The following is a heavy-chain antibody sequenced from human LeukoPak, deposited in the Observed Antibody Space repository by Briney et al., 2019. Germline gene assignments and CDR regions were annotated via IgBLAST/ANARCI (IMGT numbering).Heavy chain of an antibody. CDR3: ARALFGSGWFDAFDI. CDR2: IQHDGSNQ. CDR1: GFSFSGYG. Sequence: PGWSLRLSCAAPGFSFSGYGMHWVRQAPAKGLEWVAYIQHDGSNQQYADSVKGRFSISRDSSKNMLYLQMNSLRAEDTAVYYCARALFGSGWFDAFDIWGQGTMVTVSS. V-gene: IGHV3-30*12. J-gene: IGHJ3*02. D-gene: IGHD6-19*01.